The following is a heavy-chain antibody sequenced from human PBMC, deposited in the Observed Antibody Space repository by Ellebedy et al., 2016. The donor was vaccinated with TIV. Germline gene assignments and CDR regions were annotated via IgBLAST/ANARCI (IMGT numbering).Heavy chain of an antibody. J-gene: IGHJ5*02. Sequence: ASVKVSXKASGYTFTGYYMHWVRQAPGQGLEWMGWINPNSGGTNYAQKFQGWVTMTRDTSISTAYMELSRLRSDDTAVYYCARGGAATVVTLNWFDPWGQGTLVTVSS. CDR3: ARGGAATVVTLNWFDP. D-gene: IGHD4-23*01. V-gene: IGHV1-2*04. CDR2: INPNSGGT. CDR1: GYTFTGYY.